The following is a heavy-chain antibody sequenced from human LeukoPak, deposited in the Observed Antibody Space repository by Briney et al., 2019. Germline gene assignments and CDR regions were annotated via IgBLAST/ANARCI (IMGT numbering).Heavy chain of an antibody. J-gene: IGHJ4*02. CDR2: IYYSGST. CDR3: ARELMNDFWSGYYAIGKIDY. V-gene: IGHV4-38-2*02. Sequence: GSLRLSCAASGFTFSDYYMSWIRQPPGKGLEWIGSIYYSGSTYYNPSLKSRVTISVDTSKNQFSLKLSSVTAADTAVYYCARELMNDFWSGYYAIGKIDYWGQGTLVTVSS. D-gene: IGHD3-3*01. CDR1: GFTFSDYY.